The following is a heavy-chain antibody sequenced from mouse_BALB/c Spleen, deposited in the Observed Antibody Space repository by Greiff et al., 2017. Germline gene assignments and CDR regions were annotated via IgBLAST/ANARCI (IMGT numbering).Heavy chain of an antibody. Sequence: KVEESGGGLVQPGGSMKLSCVASGFTFSNYWMNWVRQSPEKGLEWVAEIRLKSNNYATHYAESVKGRFTISRDDSKSSVYLQMNNLRAEDTGIYYCTRQYGNYAWFAYWGQGTLVTVSA. CDR3: TRQYGNYAWFAY. V-gene: IGHV6-6*02. D-gene: IGHD2-10*02. CDR2: IRLKSNNYAT. CDR1: GFTFSNYW. J-gene: IGHJ3*01.